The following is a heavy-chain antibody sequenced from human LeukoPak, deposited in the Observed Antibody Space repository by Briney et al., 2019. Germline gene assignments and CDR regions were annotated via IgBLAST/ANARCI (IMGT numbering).Heavy chain of an antibody. J-gene: IGHJ3*01. CDR1: GDXVSTXGXX. CDR2: TYYTSKWNT. Sequence: SQTLSLTCAISGDXVSTXGXXXXXVXXXPXXXXXWLGRTYYTSKWNTDYAVSVKSRIVVNPDTSKNQFSLQLNSVTSEDTAVYYCARGRASAFDVWGQGTMVTVSS. D-gene: IGHD6-25*01. V-gene: IGHV6-1*01. CDR3: ARGRASAFDV.